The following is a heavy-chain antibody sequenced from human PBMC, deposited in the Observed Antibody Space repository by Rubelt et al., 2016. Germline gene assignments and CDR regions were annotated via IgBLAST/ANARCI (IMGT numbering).Heavy chain of an antibody. CDR1: GYTFSSYS. J-gene: IGHJ4*02. CDR2: VSAYNGNT. D-gene: IGHD5-24*01. V-gene: IGHV1-18*01. Sequence: QLVQSGPEVKKPGASVKVSCKTSGYTFSSYSITWVRQAPGQGLEWMGRVSAYNGNTNYAQKFQGRVTMTTDTSTATAYMELTNLRSDETAVYYCSRGLETINGYWGQGTLVTVSS. CDR3: SRGLETINGY.